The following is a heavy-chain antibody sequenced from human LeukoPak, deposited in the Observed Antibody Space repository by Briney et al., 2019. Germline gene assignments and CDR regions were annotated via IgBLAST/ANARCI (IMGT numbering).Heavy chain of an antibody. V-gene: IGHV4-59*01. J-gene: IGHJ3*02. CDR2: IYYSGST. CDR1: GGSISSYY. Sequence: PSETLSLTCTVSGGSISSYYWSWIRQPPGKGLEWIGYIYYSGSTNYNPSLKSRVTISVDTSKNQFSLKLSSVTAADAAVYYCARAGVDIVVTIPDAFDIWGQGTMVTVSS. CDR3: ARAGVDIVVTIPDAFDI. D-gene: IGHD5-12*01.